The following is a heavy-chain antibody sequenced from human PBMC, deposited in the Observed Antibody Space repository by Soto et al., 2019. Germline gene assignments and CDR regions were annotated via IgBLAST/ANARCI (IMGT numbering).Heavy chain of an antibody. J-gene: IGHJ6*02. CDR3: AKDIWNWNDPYYYYYGMDV. Sequence: GGSLRLSCAASGFTFDDSAMHWVRQAPGKGLEWVSGISWDSGSIGYADSVKGRFTISRGNAKNSLYLQMNSLRAEDTALYYCAKDIWNWNDPYYYYYGMDVWGQGTTVTVSS. D-gene: IGHD1-1*01. CDR2: ISWDSGSI. V-gene: IGHV3-9*01. CDR1: GFTFDDSA.